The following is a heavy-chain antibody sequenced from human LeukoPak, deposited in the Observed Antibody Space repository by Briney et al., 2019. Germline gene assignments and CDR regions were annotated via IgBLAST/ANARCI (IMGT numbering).Heavy chain of an antibody. V-gene: IGHV5-10-1*01. D-gene: IGHD2-2*01. CDR3: ARLPALYCSSTSCPDDY. Sequence: GESLKISCKGSGYSFTSYWISWVRQMPGKGLEWMGRIDPSDSYTNYSPSFQGHVTISADKSISTAYLQRSSLKASDTAMYYCARLPALYCSSTSCPDDYWGQGTLVTVSS. CDR1: GYSFTSYW. J-gene: IGHJ4*02. CDR2: IDPSDSYT.